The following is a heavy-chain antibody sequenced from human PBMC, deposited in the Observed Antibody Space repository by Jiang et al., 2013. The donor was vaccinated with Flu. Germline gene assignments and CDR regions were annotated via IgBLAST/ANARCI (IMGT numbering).Heavy chain of an antibody. CDR2: IDPSDSYT. V-gene: IGHV5-10-1*01. Sequence: GAEVKKPGESLRISCKGSGYSFTSYWISWVRQMPGKGLEWMGRIDPSDSYTNYSPSFQGHVTISADKSISTAYLQWSSLKASDTAMYYCARALMSIAARDAFDIWGQGTMVTVSS. J-gene: IGHJ3*02. CDR3: ARALMSIAARDAFDI. D-gene: IGHD6-6*01. CDR1: GYSFTSYW.